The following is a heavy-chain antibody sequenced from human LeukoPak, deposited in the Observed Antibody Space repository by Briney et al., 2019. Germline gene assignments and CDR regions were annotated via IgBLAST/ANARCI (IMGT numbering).Heavy chain of an antibody. Sequence: SETLSLTCTVSGGSITSGDSFWTWIRHHPEKGLEWIGYISYSGRPYYNPSLQTRVTISSDMSKNQFSLKLAAVTAADTVVYYCATDHLAAAGYNWFDPWGQGTLVTVSS. J-gene: IGHJ5*02. CDR1: GGSITSGDSF. D-gene: IGHD6-13*01. CDR3: ATDHLAAAGYNWFDP. V-gene: IGHV4-31*03. CDR2: ISYSGRP.